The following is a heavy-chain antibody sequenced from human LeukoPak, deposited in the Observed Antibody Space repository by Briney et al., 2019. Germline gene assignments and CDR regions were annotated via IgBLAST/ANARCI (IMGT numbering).Heavy chain of an antibody. D-gene: IGHD3-22*01. Sequence: PSETLSLTCTVSGTSISSRDYYWSWIRQPPGKGLEGIGYIYYSVSTYYNPSLKSRVTISVDTSKNQFSLKLSSVTAADTAVYYCARAVEITMIVVVSHFDYWGQGTLVTVSS. CDR2: IYYSVST. V-gene: IGHV4-30-4*08. CDR1: GTSISSRDYY. CDR3: ARAVEITMIVVVSHFDY. J-gene: IGHJ4*02.